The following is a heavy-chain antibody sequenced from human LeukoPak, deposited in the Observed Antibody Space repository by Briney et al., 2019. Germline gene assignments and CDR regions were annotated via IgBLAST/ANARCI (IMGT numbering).Heavy chain of an antibody. CDR2: IDWDDDK. V-gene: IGHV2-70*04. Sequence: SGPTLVNPTQTLTLTCTFSGFSLSTSGMRVSRIRQPPGKALEGLARIDWDDDKFYSTSLKTRLTISKDTSKNQVVLTMTNMDPVDTATYYCARLNSGTYFDYWGQGTLVTVSS. D-gene: IGHD1-26*01. CDR1: GFSLSTSGMR. CDR3: ARLNSGTYFDY. J-gene: IGHJ4*02.